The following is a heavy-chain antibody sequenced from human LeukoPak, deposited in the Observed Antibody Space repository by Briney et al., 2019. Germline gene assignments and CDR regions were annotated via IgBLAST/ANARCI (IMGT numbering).Heavy chain of an antibody. D-gene: IGHD6-19*01. Sequence: PGGSLRLSCVASGFALRNFALTWVRQAPGKGLEWVSSITGTGDAAQYTDSVKGRFTISRDNSKNTLYLQMNSLRAEDTAVYYCARGQGSGWYPYYFDYWGQGTLVTVSS. CDR3: ARGQGSGWYPYYFDY. CDR2: ITGTGDAA. V-gene: IGHV3-23*01. CDR1: GFALRNFA. J-gene: IGHJ4*02.